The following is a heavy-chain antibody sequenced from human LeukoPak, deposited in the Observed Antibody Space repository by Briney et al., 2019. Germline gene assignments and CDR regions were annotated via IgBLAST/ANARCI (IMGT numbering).Heavy chain of an antibody. V-gene: IGHV5-51*01. CDR1: GYSFTNYW. J-gene: IGHJ3*02. D-gene: IGHD5-12*01. Sequence: GASLLISCWASGYSFTNYWIGWVRQLPREGLEWLGIFYPGDSDTRYSPSFQGQVTISADKSISTASLQWSSLKAADTAIYYCARRGVYSGYDEAFDIWGQGTMVTVSS. CDR3: ARRGVYSGYDEAFDI. CDR2: FYPGDSDT.